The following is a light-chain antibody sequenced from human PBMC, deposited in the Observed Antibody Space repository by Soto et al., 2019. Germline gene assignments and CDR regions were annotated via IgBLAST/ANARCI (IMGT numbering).Light chain of an antibody. CDR1: KRFGSSN. V-gene: IGKV3-20*01. Sequence: IVLTKSPGALSLSLGDRCTVSCRVSKRFGSSNLAWYQQKPGQAPRLLIYSTSSRATGIPDRFSGSGSGTDFTLTISRLEPEDFAVYYCQQYGNSPWTFGQGTKVDIK. CDR2: STS. J-gene: IGKJ1*01. CDR3: QQYGNSPWT.